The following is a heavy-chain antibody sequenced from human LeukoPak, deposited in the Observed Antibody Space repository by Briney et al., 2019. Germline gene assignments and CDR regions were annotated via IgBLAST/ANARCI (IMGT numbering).Heavy chain of an antibody. Sequence: SGTLSLTCAVSGASTSDDFWWTWVRQPPGKGLEWIGEGYYTGDTNYNPSLKSRVTISVDRSRNQFSLKLSSVTAADTAVYYCTRDGPRSSGYPDNWGQGTLVTVSS. CDR3: TRDGPRSSGYPDN. J-gene: IGHJ4*02. V-gene: IGHV4-4*02. CDR2: GYYTGDT. D-gene: IGHD3-22*01. CDR1: GASTSDDFW.